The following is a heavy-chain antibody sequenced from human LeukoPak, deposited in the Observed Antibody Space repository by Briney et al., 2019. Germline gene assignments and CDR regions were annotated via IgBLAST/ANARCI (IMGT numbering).Heavy chain of an antibody. Sequence: SETLSLTCTVSGGSISSYYWSWIRQPTGKGLEWIGYIYYSGSTNYNPSLKSRVTISVDTSKNQFSLKLSSVTAADTAVYYCVRVSRGGLRYFDWLLWYFDLWGRGTLVTVSS. CDR2: IYYSGST. CDR3: VRVSRGGLRYFDWLLWYFDL. V-gene: IGHV4-59*01. CDR1: GGSISSYY. D-gene: IGHD3-9*01. J-gene: IGHJ2*01.